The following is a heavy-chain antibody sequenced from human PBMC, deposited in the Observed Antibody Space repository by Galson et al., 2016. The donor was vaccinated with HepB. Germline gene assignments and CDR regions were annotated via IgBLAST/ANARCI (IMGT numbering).Heavy chain of an antibody. CDR1: GYTFTDYD. D-gene: IGHD3-16*01. CDR3: ARGVSNYEYVWGSSFYYYYGMDV. Sequence: SVKVSCKASGYTFTDYDINWVRQATGQGLEWMGWMNPNSGDTGFAQKFQGRVTMTRNTSISTAYMELSSLRSEDTALYYWARGVSNYEYVWGSSFYYYYGMDVWGQGTTVTVSS. V-gene: IGHV1-8*01. CDR2: MNPNSGDT. J-gene: IGHJ6*02.